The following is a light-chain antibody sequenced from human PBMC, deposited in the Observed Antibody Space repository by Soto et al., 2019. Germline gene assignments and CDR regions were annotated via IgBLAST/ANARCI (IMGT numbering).Light chain of an antibody. J-gene: IGKJ5*01. CDR1: QSIDSW. V-gene: IGKV1-39*01. CDR2: AAS. Sequence: GDRVTITCRASQSIDSWLAWYQQKPGKAPKVLIYAASNLQSGVPSRFSGSGSGTDFTLTISSLQPEDFATYYCQQSYSTPITFGQGTRLEIK. CDR3: QQSYSTPIT.